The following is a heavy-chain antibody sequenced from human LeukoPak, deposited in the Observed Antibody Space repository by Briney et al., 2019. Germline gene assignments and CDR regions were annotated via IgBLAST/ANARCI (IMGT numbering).Heavy chain of an antibody. D-gene: IGHD6-6*01. CDR2: INPNSGGT. J-gene: IGHJ4*02. CDR1: GYIFTGYY. Sequence: ASVKVSCKASGYIFTGYYMHWVRQAPGQGLEWMGWINPNSGGTNYAEKFQGRVTMTRDTSISTAYMELSRLRSDDTAVYYCARGSSRGLPTFDYWGQGTLVTVSS. V-gene: IGHV1-2*02. CDR3: ARGSSRGLPTFDY.